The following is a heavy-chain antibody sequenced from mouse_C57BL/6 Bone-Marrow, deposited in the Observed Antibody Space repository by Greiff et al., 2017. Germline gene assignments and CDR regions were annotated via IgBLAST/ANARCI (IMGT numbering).Heavy chain of an antibody. CDR1: GFSLTSYG. D-gene: IGHD2-3*01. V-gene: IGHV2-2*01. J-gene: IGHJ4*01. CDR3: ARKGWLLRENTMDY. CDR2: LWSGGST. Sequence: QVQLKESGPGLVQPSQSLSITCTVSGFSLTSYGVHWVRQSPGKGLEWLGVLWSGGSTDYNAAFISRLSISKDNSTSQVFFKMNSLQADDTAIYYCARKGWLLRENTMDYWGQGTSVTVSA.